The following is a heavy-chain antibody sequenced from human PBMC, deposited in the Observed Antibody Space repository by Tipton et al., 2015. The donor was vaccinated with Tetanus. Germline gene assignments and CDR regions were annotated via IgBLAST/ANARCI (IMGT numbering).Heavy chain of an antibody. CDR2: ISSTSSYI. Sequence: PRLSCAVSGFTFSNYRMNWVRQTPGRGLQWVASISSTSSYIYYADSVKGRFTISRDNAKNSLYLQINSLRAEDAALYYCASGRTLDYWGQGTLVTVSS. CDR3: ASGRTLDY. CDR1: GFTFSNYR. V-gene: IGHV3-21*01. J-gene: IGHJ4*02.